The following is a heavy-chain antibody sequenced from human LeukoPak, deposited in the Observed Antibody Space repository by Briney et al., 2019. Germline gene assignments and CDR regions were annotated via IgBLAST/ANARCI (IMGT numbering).Heavy chain of an antibody. CDR1: GYTSDFMKYG. J-gene: IGHJ6*02. D-gene: IGHD3-9*01. V-gene: IGHV1-2*04. CDR3: ARDRNILTGYSHYYYYGMDV. Sequence: ASVKVSCKTSGYTSDFMKYGVAWVRQAPGQGLEWMGWINPNSGGTNYAQKFQGWVTMTRDTSISTAYMELSRLRSDDTAVYYCARDRNILTGYSHYYYYGMDVWGQGTTVTVSS. CDR2: INPNSGGT.